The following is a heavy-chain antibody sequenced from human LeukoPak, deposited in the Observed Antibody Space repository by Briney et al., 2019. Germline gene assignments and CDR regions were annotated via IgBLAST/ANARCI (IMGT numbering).Heavy chain of an antibody. D-gene: IGHD3-22*01. V-gene: IGHV4-39*07. CDR2: IYYSGGT. J-gene: IGHJ4*02. CDR3: ARTPYYYDSSGYPYYFDY. CDR1: GGSISSSRYY. Sequence: ASETLSLTCTVSGGSISSSRYYWGWIRQPPGEGLEWVVSIYYSGGTYYNPSLKSRVTISVDTSKNQFSLKLSSVTAADTAVYYCARTPYYYDSSGYPYYFDYWGQGTLVTVSS.